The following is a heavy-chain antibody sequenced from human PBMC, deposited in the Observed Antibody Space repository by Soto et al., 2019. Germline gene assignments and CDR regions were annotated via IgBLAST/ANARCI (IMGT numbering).Heavy chain of an antibody. Sequence: GESLKIPCKGSGFTFTAYWIGWVRQMPGKGLEWMGIMFPGDSTTRYSPSFQGQFTMSADKSISTAYLQWNSLKASDTAMYYCARVVIGYCSSTSCPADYWGQGALVTVSS. J-gene: IGHJ4*02. CDR2: MFPGDSTT. CDR3: ARVVIGYCSSTSCPADY. CDR1: GFTFTAYW. D-gene: IGHD2-2*01. V-gene: IGHV5-51*01.